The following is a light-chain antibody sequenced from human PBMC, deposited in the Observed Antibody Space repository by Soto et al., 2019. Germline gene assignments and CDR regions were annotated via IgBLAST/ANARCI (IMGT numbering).Light chain of an antibody. Sequence: EIVMTQSPATLSVSPGERATLSCRASQSVSSKLAWYQQKPGQAPRLLIYGASTRATGIPARFSGSGSGTEFTLTISSLQSEDFAVYYCQQYNDWPPRGVTFGQGTKLEIK. V-gene: IGKV3-15*01. CDR1: QSVSSK. CDR2: GAS. J-gene: IGKJ2*01. CDR3: QQYNDWPPRGVT.